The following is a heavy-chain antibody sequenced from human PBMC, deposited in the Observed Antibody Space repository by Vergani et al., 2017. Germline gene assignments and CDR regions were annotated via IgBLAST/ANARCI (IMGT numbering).Heavy chain of an antibody. Sequence: EVQLVQSGAEVKKPGESLKISCKGSGYSFTSYWIGWVRQMPGKGLEWMGIIYPGDSDTRYSPSFQGQVTISADKSISTAYLQWSSLMASDTAMSYCARQTGRGYSGYDDYYYYGMDVWGQGTTVTVSS. J-gene: IGHJ6*02. V-gene: IGHV5-51*01. CDR2: IYPGDSDT. CDR1: GYSFTSYW. CDR3: ARQTGRGYSGYDDYYYYGMDV. D-gene: IGHD5-12*01.